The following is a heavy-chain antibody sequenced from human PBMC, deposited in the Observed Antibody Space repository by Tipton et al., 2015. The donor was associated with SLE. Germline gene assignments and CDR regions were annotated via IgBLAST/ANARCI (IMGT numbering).Heavy chain of an antibody. Sequence: LSLTCAVYGGSFSGYYWSWIRQPPGRGLEWIGEINHSGSTNYNPSLKSRVTISVDTSKNQFSLKLSSVTAADTAVYYCARGSNGNFDLWGRGTLVTVSS. CDR3: ARGSNGNFDL. CDR1: GGSFSGYY. V-gene: IGHV4-34*01. D-gene: IGHD2-8*01. CDR2: INHSGST. J-gene: IGHJ2*01.